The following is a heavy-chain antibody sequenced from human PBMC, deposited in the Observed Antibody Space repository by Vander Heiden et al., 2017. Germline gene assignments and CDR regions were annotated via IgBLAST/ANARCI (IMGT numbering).Heavy chain of an antibody. D-gene: IGHD3-22*01. V-gene: IGHV3-30*18. CDR3: AKGTYYYDSSGYAY. Sequence: QVQLVESGGGVVQPGRSLRLSCAASGFTFSSYAMHWVRQAPGRGLEWVAVVSYDGSSKYYADSVKGRFTSSRDNSKDTLYLQMNSLRAEDTAVYYCAKGTYYYDSSGYAYWGQGTLVTVSS. J-gene: IGHJ4*02. CDR2: VSYDGSSK. CDR1: GFTFSSYA.